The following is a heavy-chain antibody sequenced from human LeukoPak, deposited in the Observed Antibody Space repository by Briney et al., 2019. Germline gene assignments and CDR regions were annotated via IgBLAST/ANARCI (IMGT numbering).Heavy chain of an antibody. CDR3: ARQKFYSTGWYPNWFDP. CDR2: IYYSGST. D-gene: IGHD6-19*01. Sequence: PSETLSLTCTVSGGSIISSNYYWGWIRQPPGKGLEWFGSIYYSGSTYHNPSLKSRVTISVDTSKTQFSLKLRSLTAADTAVYYCARQKFYSTGWYPNWFDPWGQGTLVTVSS. J-gene: IGHJ5*02. V-gene: IGHV4-39*01. CDR1: GGSIISSNYY.